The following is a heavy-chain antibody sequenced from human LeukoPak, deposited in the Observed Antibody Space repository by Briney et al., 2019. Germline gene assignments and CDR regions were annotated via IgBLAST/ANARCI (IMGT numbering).Heavy chain of an antibody. CDR2: INPNSGGT. CDR1: GYTFTGYQ. J-gene: IGHJ4*02. D-gene: IGHD6-19*01. Sequence: ASVKVSCKASGYTFTGYQMHWVRQAPGQGLEWMGWINPNSGGTNYAQKFKGRVTMTSDTSKSTAYMELSRLRSDDTAVYYCAKGGSSGWSTADYWGQGTLVTVSS. V-gene: IGHV1-2*02. CDR3: AKGGSSGWSTADY.